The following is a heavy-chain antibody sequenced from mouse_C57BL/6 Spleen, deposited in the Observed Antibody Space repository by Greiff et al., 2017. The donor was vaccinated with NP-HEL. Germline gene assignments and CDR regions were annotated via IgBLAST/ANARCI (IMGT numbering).Heavy chain of an antibody. J-gene: IGHJ3*01. D-gene: IGHD2-4*01. CDR2: IYPGDGDT. CDR3: ARGGLRPWFAY. Sequence: QVQLKQSGPELVKPGASVKISCKASGYAFSSSWMNWVKQRPGKGLEWIGRIYPGDGDTNYNGKFKGKATLTADKSSSTAYRQLSSLTSKDSAVYFCARGGLRPWFAYWGQGTLVTVSA. V-gene: IGHV1-82*01. CDR1: GYAFSSSW.